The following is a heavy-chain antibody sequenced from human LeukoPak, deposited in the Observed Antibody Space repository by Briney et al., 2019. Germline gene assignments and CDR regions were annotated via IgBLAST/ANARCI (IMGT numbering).Heavy chain of an antibody. CDR3: ARDTKRSRARWENLGFDP. V-gene: IGHV1-18*01. Sequence: ASVKVSCKASGYTFTSYGISWVRQAPGQGLEWMGWISAYNGNTNYAQKLQGRVTMTADTSTSTAYMELRSLRSDDTAVYYCARDTKRSRARWENLGFDPWGQGTLVTVSS. D-gene: IGHD1-26*01. CDR2: ISAYNGNT. CDR1: GYTFTSYG. J-gene: IGHJ5*02.